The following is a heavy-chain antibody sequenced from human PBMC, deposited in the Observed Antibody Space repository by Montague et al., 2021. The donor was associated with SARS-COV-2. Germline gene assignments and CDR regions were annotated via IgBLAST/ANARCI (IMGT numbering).Heavy chain of an antibody. CDR2: TYYRSKWYT. J-gene: IGHJ4*02. V-gene: IGHV6-1*01. CDR1: GDSVSSNSAA. CDR3: AREGTVPGPRGIYFDD. D-gene: IGHD1-1*01. Sequence: CAISGDSVSSNSAAWNWIRQSPSGGLEWLGRTYYRSKWYTDYAPPVKTRITITPDTSNNQFSLHLNSVTPGDTAVDYCAREGTVPGPRGIYFDDWGQGTLVTVSS.